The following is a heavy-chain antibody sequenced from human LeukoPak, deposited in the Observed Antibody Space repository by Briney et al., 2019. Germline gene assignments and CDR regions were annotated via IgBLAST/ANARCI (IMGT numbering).Heavy chain of an antibody. Sequence: GGSLRLSCTASEFTFSNYGMNWVRQAPGKGLDWVSGISGGGGNTYYADSVKGRFTISRDNSKNTLYPRMNSLRAEDTAVYYCAKGYGWEASYYYYYMDVWGKGTTVTISS. CDR3: AKGYGWEASYYYYYMDV. J-gene: IGHJ6*03. CDR1: EFTFSNYG. V-gene: IGHV3-23*01. D-gene: IGHD1-26*01. CDR2: ISGGGGNT.